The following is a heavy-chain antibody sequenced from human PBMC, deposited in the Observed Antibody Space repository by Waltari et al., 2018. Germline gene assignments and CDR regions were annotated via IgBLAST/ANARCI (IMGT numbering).Heavy chain of an antibody. V-gene: IGHV3-72*01. CDR2: CRKKARNYVT. CDR1: GFPFSDYD. J-gene: IGHJ4*02. CDR3: ARDLDGDSNLDY. D-gene: IGHD2-21*02. Sequence: EVQLVESGGGLVQPGVSLRLSCAASGFPFSDYDMDWVRQAAEEGREWVSRCRKKARNYVTEYAASVKGRFTIFRDDSKNSLYLQMNSLKIEDTAVYYCARDLDGDSNLDYWGQGTLVAVSS.